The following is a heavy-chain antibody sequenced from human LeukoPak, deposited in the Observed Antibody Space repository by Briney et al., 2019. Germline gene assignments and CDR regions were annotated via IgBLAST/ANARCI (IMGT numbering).Heavy chain of an antibody. D-gene: IGHD2-8*02. CDR1: GGSVSSGSYY. CDR3: ARVSLVFSRRYAMDV. Sequence: SETLSLTCTVSGGSVSSGSYYWSWIRQPPGKGLEWIGYIYYSGGTNYNPSLKSRVTISVDTSKNQFSLKLSSVTAADRAVYYCARVSLVFSRRYAMDVWGQGITVTVSS. CDR2: IYYSGGT. V-gene: IGHV4-61*01. J-gene: IGHJ6*02.